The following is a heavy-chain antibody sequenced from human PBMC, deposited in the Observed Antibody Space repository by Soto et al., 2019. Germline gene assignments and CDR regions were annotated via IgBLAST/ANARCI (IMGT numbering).Heavy chain of an antibody. J-gene: IGHJ6*02. CDR2: ISAYNGNT. D-gene: IGHD5-18*01. Sequence: QVQLVQSGAEVKKPGASVKVSCKASGYTFTSYGISWVRQAPGQGLERMGWISAYNGNTNYAQKLQGRVTMTTDTSTSTAYMELRSLRSDDTAVYYCARDGSYGTYYYYYYGMDVWGQGTTVTVSS. V-gene: IGHV1-18*04. CDR1: GYTFTSYG. CDR3: ARDGSYGTYYYYYYGMDV.